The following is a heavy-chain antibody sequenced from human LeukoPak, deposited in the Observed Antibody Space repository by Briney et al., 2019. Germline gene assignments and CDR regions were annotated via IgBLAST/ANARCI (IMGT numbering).Heavy chain of an antibody. V-gene: IGHV1-18*01. Sequence: ASVKVSCKTIGGRFKSNGVSWVRQAPGQGLEWMGWISAYNGNTNYAQKLQGRVTMTTDTSTSTAYMELRSLRSDDTAVYYCARAVLLWFGEPTYYYMDVWGKGTTVTISS. D-gene: IGHD3-10*01. CDR3: ARAVLLWFGEPTYYYMDV. CDR2: ISAYNGNT. CDR1: GGRFKSNG. J-gene: IGHJ6*03.